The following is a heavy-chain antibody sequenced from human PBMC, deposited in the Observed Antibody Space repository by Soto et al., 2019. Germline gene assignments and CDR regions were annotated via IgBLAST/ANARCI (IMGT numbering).Heavy chain of an antibody. CDR3: ARDRSRRSRALHYGMDG. J-gene: IGHJ6*02. D-gene: IGHD6-13*01. Sequence: GGSLRLACAASGFPFSSYSMNWVRQSPGKGLEWVSSISSSSSYIYYADSVKGRFTISRDNAKNSLYLQMNSLRAEDTAVYYCARDRSRRSRALHYGMDGWGQGNXVTASS. CDR1: GFPFSSYS. CDR2: ISSSSSYI. V-gene: IGHV3-21*01.